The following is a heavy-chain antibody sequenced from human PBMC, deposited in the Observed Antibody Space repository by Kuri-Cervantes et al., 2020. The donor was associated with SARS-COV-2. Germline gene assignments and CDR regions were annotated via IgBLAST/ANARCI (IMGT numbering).Heavy chain of an antibody. J-gene: IGHJ4*02. V-gene: IGHV4-39*01. D-gene: IGHD2-2*01. CDR2: IYYSGST. CDR3: ARHPRSDSTSPFDY. Sequence: ESLKISCTVSGGSISSGDYYWSWIRQPPGKGLEWIGYIYYSGSTYYNPSLKSRVTISVDTSKNQFSLKLSSVTAADTAVYYCARHPRSDSTSPFDYWGQGTLVTVSS. CDR1: GGSISSGDYY.